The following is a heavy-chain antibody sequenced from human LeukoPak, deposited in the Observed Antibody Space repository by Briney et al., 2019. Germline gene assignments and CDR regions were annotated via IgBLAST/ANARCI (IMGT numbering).Heavy chain of an antibody. CDR2: ISGSGGST. CDR3: AKGGAYYYDSSAYYRD. V-gene: IGHV3-23*01. CDR1: GFTFSSYA. J-gene: IGHJ4*02. D-gene: IGHD3-22*01. Sequence: GGSLRLSCAASGFTFSSYAMSWVRQAPGKGLEWVTAISGSGGSTYYADSVKGRFTISRDNSKNTLYLQMNSLRAEDTAVYYCAKGGAYYYDSSAYYRDWGQGTLVTVSS.